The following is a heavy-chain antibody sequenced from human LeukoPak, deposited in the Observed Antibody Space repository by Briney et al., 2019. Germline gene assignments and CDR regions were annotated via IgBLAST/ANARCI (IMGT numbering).Heavy chain of an antibody. CDR2: IWYDGSNK. CDR3: AREGYSSSWYPWFDP. Sequence: GGSLRLSCAASGFTFSSYGMHWVRQAPGKGLEWVAVIWYDGSNKYYADSVKGRFTISRDNSKNTLYLQMNSLRAEDTAVYYCAREGYSSSWYPWFDPWGQGTLSPSPQ. J-gene: IGHJ5*02. CDR1: GFTFSSYG. D-gene: IGHD6-13*01. V-gene: IGHV3-33*01.